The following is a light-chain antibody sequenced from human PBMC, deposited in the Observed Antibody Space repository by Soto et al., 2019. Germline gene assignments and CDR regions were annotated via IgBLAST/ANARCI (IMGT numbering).Light chain of an antibody. Sequence: EIVMTQSPATLSVSPGERVTLSCRASRTVGCKLAWYQQKPGQAPRLLISDASTTATGIPARFSGSGSGTEFTLTISSLQSEDFAVYYCQQYSNWKTFGQPTKLESK. V-gene: IGKV3-15*01. CDR3: QQYSNWKT. CDR1: RTVGCK. CDR2: DAS. J-gene: IGKJ2*01.